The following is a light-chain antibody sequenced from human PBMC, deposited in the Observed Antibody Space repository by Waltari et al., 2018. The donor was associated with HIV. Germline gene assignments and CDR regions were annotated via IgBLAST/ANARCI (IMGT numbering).Light chain of an antibody. CDR2: EGS. CDR3: CSYAGSSTLEV. V-gene: IGLV2-23*01. Sequence: SVSGSPGQSITISCTGTSSDVGSYNLVSWYQQHPGKAPKLMIYEGSKRPSGVSNRFSGSKSGNTASLTISGLQAEDEADYYCCSYAGSSTLEVFGGGTKLTVL. J-gene: IGLJ2*01. CDR1: SSDVGSYNL.